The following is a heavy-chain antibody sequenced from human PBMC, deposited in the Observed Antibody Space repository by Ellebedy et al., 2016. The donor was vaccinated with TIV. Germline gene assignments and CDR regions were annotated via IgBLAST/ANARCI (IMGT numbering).Heavy chain of an antibody. Sequence: GESLKISCAASGFTFSNYWIHWVRQAPGKGLVWLSRINRDGSSANYADSVKGRFSISRDNSKNTLHVQMNSLRAEDTAVYYCARGGRDQWLIDYWGQGTLVTVSS. J-gene: IGHJ4*02. V-gene: IGHV3-74*01. CDR2: INRDGSSA. CDR1: GFTFSNYW. D-gene: IGHD6-19*01. CDR3: ARGGRDQWLIDY.